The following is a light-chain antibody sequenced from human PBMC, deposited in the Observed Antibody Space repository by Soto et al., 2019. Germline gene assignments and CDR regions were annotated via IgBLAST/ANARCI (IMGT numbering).Light chain of an antibody. J-gene: IGKJ5*01. V-gene: IGKV3-11*01. CDR3: QQYDNWTPI. Sequence: IVFTQSPATLSLSAGARASLSCRASQSVRNYLDWYQKKPGQAPRLLIYDASNRATGIPARFSGSGYGTDLTITINSMQYEDFGVYDCQQYDNWTPIFGHGTRLEIK. CDR2: DAS. CDR1: QSVRNY.